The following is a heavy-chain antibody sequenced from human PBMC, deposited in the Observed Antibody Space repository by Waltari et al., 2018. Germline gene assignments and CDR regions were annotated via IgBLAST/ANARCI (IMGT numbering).Heavy chain of an antibody. V-gene: IGHV4-38-2*02. J-gene: IGHJ4*02. CDR1: DSSLITDYF. Sequence: QVQLQESGPGLVKPSETPLLTCPLSDSSLITDYFWGWIRQPPGKGLEWIGSIYHTGTVYYNPSLRSRVAISVDTSRNQFSLRLTSVTAADTAVYYCARVTTVRLFDYWGQGMLVTVSS. CDR3: ARVTTVRLFDY. D-gene: IGHD4-4*01. CDR2: IYHTGTV.